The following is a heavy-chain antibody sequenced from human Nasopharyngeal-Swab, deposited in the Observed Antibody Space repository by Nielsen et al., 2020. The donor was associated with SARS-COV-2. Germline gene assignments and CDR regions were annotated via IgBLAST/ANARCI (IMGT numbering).Heavy chain of an antibody. V-gene: IGHV1-69*13. CDR1: GGTFSSYA. CDR2: IIPIFGTA. Sequence: SVKVSCKASGGTFSSYAISWVRQAPGQGLEWMGGIIPIFGTANYAQKFQGRVTITADESTSTAYMELSSLRSEDTAVYYRARGEGSYTRSFDYWGQGTLVTVSS. CDR3: ARGEGSYTRSFDY. J-gene: IGHJ4*02. D-gene: IGHD1-26*01.